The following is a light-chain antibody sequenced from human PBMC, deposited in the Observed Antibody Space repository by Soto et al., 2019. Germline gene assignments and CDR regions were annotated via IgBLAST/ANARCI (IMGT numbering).Light chain of an antibody. J-gene: IGLJ1*01. CDR3: CSHAGSSTV. CDR1: SSDVGAYDH. CDR2: EVT. V-gene: IGLV2-8*01. Sequence: QSALTQPPSASGSPGQSLTISCTGTSSDVGAYDHVSWFQQHPGRAPKFLIYEVTKRPSGVPDRFSGSKSGNTASLTVSGRQAEDEADYYCCSHAGSSTVFGGGTKLTVL.